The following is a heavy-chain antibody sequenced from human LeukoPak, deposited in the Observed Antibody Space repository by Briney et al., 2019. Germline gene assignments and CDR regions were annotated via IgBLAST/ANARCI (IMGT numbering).Heavy chain of an antibody. CDR1: GGSISSSSYY. D-gene: IGHD1-26*01. V-gene: IGHV4-39*01. CDR3: ASLRIDQSYFDY. CDR2: IYYSGST. Sequence: SETLSLTCTVSGGSISSSSYYWGWIRQPPGKGLEWIGSIYYSGSTYYNPSLKSRVTISVDTSKNQFSLMLSSVTAADTAVYYCASLRIDQSYFDYWGQGTLVTVSS. J-gene: IGHJ4*02.